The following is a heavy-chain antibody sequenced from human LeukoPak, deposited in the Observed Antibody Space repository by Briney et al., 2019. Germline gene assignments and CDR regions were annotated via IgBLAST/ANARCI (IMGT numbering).Heavy chain of an antibody. J-gene: IGHJ3*02. V-gene: IGHV3-21*01. Sequence: GGSLRLSCAASGFTFTKYGMSWVRQAPGKGLEWFSTISDSGAYTYYADSVKGRFTISRDNAKNSLYLQMNSLRAEDTAVYYCARTDGYSLNDAFDIWGQGTMVTVSS. CDR1: GFTFTKYG. CDR2: ISDSGAYT. CDR3: ARTDGYSLNDAFDI. D-gene: IGHD5-24*01.